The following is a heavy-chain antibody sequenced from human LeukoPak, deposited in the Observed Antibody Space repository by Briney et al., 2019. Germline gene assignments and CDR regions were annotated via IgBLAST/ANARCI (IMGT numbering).Heavy chain of an antibody. J-gene: IGHJ6*04. CDR1: GFTFSDYY. V-gene: IGHV3-11*01. D-gene: IGHD2-21*02. Sequence: PGGSLRLSCAASGFTFSDYYMSWIRQAPGKGLEWVAYISSSGSNIYYADSVKGRFTISRDNAKNSLYLQMNSLRAEDTAVYYCARDGRDRDSYGMDVWGKETTVTVSS. CDR3: ARDGRDRDSYGMDV. CDR2: ISSSGSNI.